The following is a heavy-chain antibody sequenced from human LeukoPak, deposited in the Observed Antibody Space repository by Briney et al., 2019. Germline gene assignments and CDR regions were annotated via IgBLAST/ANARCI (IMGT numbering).Heavy chain of an antibody. CDR2: IYYSGGT. V-gene: IGHV4-59*08. J-gene: IGHJ4*02. Sequence: SETLSLTCTVSGGSISGYYWSWIRQPPGKGLGWIGYIYYSGGTNYNPSLKSRVTISIDTSKNQFSLKLTSVTAADTAVYYCAAGTPALEFWGQGTLVTVSS. CDR3: AAGTPALEF. D-gene: IGHD2-15*01. CDR1: GGSISGYY.